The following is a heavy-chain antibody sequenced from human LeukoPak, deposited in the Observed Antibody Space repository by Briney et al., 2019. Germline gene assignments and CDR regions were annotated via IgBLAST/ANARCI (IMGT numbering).Heavy chain of an antibody. CDR3: ARGGYYSNSHFDY. CDR2: INHSGST. J-gene: IGHJ4*02. V-gene: IGHV4-34*01. CDR1: VGSFICYY. D-gene: IGHD4-11*01. Sequence: NPSETLSLTCAVYVGSFICYYWSWIRQPPGKGLELIGEINHSGSTNYNPSLKSRVTISVDTSKNQFSLKLSSVTAADTAVYYCARGGYYSNSHFDYWGQGTLVTVSS.